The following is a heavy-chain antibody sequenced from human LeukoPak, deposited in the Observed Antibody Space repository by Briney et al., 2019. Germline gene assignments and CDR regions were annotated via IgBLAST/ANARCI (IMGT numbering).Heavy chain of an antibody. CDR2: SSGRDGST. V-gene: IGHV3-23*01. CDR1: GFTFSSYA. D-gene: IGHD1-26*01. Sequence: PGGSLRLSCAASGFTFSSYAMSWVRQAPGKGLEWVSASSGRDGSTYYADSVKGRFTISRDNSKNTLYLQISSQRAVDTAVYYCAKDGSGSYSHAFDIWGQGTMVTVSS. J-gene: IGHJ3*02. CDR3: AKDGSGSYSHAFDI.